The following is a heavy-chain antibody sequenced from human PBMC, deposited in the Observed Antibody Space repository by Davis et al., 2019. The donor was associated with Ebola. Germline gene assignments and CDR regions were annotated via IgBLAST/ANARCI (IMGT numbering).Heavy chain of an antibody. V-gene: IGHV3-7*03. CDR2: IKQDGSEK. J-gene: IGHJ4*02. Sequence: GESPKTPCAASGFTFSNYRMSRVRQAPGKGLEWVANIKQDGSEKYYVDSVKGRFTISRDNAKNSLYLQMNSLRAEDTAVYYCARKSTFFDYWGQGTRVTVSS. D-gene: IGHD3-16*01. CDR1: GFTFSNYR. CDR3: ARKSTFFDY.